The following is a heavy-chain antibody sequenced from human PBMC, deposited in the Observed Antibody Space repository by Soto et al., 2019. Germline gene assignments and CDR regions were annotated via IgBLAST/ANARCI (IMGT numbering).Heavy chain of an antibody. Sequence: ASVKVSCKASGYTFTSYGISWVRQAPGQGLEWMGWISAYNGNTNYAQKLQGRVTMTTDTSTSTAYMELRSLRSDDTAVYYCARESGGFWSGYFSDYWGQGTLVTVSS. D-gene: IGHD3-3*01. CDR3: ARESGGFWSGYFSDY. CDR2: ISAYNGNT. J-gene: IGHJ4*02. CDR1: GYTFTSYG. V-gene: IGHV1-18*01.